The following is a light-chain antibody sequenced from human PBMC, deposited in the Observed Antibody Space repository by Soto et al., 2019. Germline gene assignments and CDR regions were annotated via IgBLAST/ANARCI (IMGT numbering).Light chain of an antibody. CDR2: QDS. CDR1: KLGDKY. CDR3: QAWDSSTVV. V-gene: IGLV3-1*01. Sequence: SYELTQPPSVSVSPGQTASITCSGDKLGDKYACWYQQKPGQPPVLVIYQDSKRPSGIPERFSGSNSGNTATLTISGTQAMEEADYYCQAWDSSTVVLGGGTKLTVL. J-gene: IGLJ2*01.